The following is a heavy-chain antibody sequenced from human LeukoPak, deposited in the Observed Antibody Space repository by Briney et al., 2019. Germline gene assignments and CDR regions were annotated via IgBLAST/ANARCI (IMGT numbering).Heavy chain of an antibody. CDR2: ISDSGSIT. CDR1: GITFSRHW. CDR3: AKDARRTSGWYFFDY. J-gene: IGHJ4*02. D-gene: IGHD6-19*01. Sequence: GGSLRLSCAASGITFSRHWMHWVRQAPGKGLEWVSVISDSGSITYYADSVKGRFTISRDNSKNTLFLQMNSLRAEDTAVYYCAKDARRTSGWYFFDYWGQGTLVTVSS. V-gene: IGHV3-23*01.